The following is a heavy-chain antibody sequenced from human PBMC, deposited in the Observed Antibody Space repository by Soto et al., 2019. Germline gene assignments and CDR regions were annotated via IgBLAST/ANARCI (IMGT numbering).Heavy chain of an antibody. V-gene: IGHV3-23*01. J-gene: IGHJ6*02. CDR3: AKDSLGDYYYYGLDV. D-gene: IGHD2-15*01. CDR2: IGGSGGTT. CDR1: GFTFSRFA. Sequence: EVQLLESGGGLVQPGGSLRLSCAASGFTFSRFAMNWVRQAPGKGLEWVSGIGGSGGTTYYADSVKGRFTISRXXXKXXXXLQMNSLRAEDTAVYYCAKDSLGDYYYYGLDVWGQGTTVTVSS.